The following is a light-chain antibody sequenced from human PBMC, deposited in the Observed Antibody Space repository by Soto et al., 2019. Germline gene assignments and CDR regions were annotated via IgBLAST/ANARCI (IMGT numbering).Light chain of an antibody. J-gene: IGKJ2*01. Sequence: EIVLTQSPGTLSLSPGERVALSCRASQSVSSTSMAWYQQTPGQPPRLLMYDSSSRATDIPDRFSGSGSGTDFTLTISRLEPEDFAVYYCQHYGGSPPKYTFGQGTKLEIK. CDR1: QSVSSTS. CDR2: DSS. V-gene: IGKV3-20*01. CDR3: QHYGGSPPKYT.